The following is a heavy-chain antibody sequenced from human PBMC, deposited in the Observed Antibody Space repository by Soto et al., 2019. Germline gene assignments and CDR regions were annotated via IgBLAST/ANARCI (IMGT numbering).Heavy chain of an antibody. V-gene: IGHV4-39*07. J-gene: IGHJ5*02. CDR1: GGSITSSSYY. CDR2: IYYSGST. D-gene: IGHD3-16*01. Sequence: SETLSLTCTVSGGSITSSSYYWGWIRQPPGKGLEWIGTIYYSGSTYYNPSLKSRVTISVDTSKNQFSVRLSSVTAADTAVYYCARAYYDTQGYRLDPWGLGTLVTVSS. CDR3: ARAYYDTQGYRLDP.